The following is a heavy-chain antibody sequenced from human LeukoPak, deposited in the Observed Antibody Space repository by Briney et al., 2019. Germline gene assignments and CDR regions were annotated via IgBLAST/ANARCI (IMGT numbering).Heavy chain of an antibody. J-gene: IGHJ6*02. CDR2: ISDDGSNK. Sequence: GGSLRLSCVASGFRFSSYAMHWVRQAPGKGLEWVAVISDDGSNKYYADSVKGRFTISRDNSKNTLYLQMNSLRAEDTAVYYCARVSSWYTSYYYYGMDVWGQGTTVTVSS. CDR1: GFRFSSYA. CDR3: ARVSSWYTSYYYYGMDV. D-gene: IGHD6-13*01. V-gene: IGHV3-30*07.